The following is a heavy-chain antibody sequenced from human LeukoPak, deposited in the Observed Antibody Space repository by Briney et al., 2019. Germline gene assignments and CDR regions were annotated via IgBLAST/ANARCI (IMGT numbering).Heavy chain of an antibody. CDR3: ARDPGGVGPDFDF. CDR2: LSWSGTDT. J-gene: IGHJ4*02. D-gene: IGHD1-26*01. Sequence: GGSLRLSCAASGFTFSTYAMSWVRQAPGKGLEWVSSLSWSGTDTHYADSVKVRFTISRDNSKNTLYLQMNSLRVGDTAVYYCARDPGGVGPDFDFWGQGTLVTVSS. V-gene: IGHV3-23*01. CDR1: GFTFSTYA.